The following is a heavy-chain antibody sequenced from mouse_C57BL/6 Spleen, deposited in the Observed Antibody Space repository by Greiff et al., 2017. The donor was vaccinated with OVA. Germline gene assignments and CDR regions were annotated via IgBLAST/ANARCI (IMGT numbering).Heavy chain of an antibody. D-gene: IGHD1-1*01. J-gene: IGHJ3*01. CDR3: AREEELRGAY. CDR2: IFPGSGST. CDR1: GYTFTDYY. V-gene: IGHV1-75*01. Sequence: VTLVESGPELVTPGASVKISCKASGYTFTDYYLNWVKPRPGQGLEWIGWIFPGSGSTYYNEKFKGKATLTVDKSSSTAYMLLSSLTSEDSAVYFCAREEELRGAYWGQGTLVTVSA.